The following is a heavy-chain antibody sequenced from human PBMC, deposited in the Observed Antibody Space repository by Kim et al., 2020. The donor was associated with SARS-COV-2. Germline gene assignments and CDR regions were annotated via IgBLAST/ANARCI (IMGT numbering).Heavy chain of an antibody. D-gene: IGHD3-22*01. J-gene: IGHJ3*02. V-gene: IGHV3-66*01. CDR2: IYSGGGT. CDR3: ASENLYYDSSGYNSVSFDI. Sequence: GGSLRLSCAASGFTVSNNYMSWVRQAPGKGLEWVSVIYSGGGTDYADSVKGRFTVSRDKSKNMLYLQMNSLGAEDTAVYYCASENLYYDSSGYNSVSFDIWGQGTMVTVSS. CDR1: GFTVSNNY.